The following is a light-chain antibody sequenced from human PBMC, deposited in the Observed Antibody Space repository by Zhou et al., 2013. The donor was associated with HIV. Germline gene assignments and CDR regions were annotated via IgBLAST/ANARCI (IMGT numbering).Light chain of an antibody. V-gene: IGKV1-27*01. CDR2: AAS. CDR3: QKYDTAPWT. J-gene: IGKJ1*01. CDR1: QDINNY. Sequence: DIQMTQSPSSLSASVGDRVTITCRASQDINNYLAWFQQKPGKVPKLLIYAASTLQSGVPSRFSGSGSGTAFTLTISSLQPEDVATYYCQKYDTAPWTFGQGTNGG.